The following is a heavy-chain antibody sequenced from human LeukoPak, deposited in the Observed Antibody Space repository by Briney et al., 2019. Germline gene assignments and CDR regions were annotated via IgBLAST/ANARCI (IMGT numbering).Heavy chain of an antibody. CDR2: IWYDGSNK. CDR3: ASTVSGFGELNY. V-gene: IGHV3-33*01. Sequence: GRSLRLSCAASGFTFSSYGMHWVRQAPGKGLEWVAVIWYDGSNKYYADSVKGRFTISRDNSKNTLYLQMNSLRAEDTAVYYCASTVSGFGELNYWGQGTLVTVSS. CDR1: GFTFSSYG. J-gene: IGHJ4*02. D-gene: IGHD3-10*01.